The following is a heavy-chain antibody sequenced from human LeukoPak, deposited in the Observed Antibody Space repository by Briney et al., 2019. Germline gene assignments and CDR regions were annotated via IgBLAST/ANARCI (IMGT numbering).Heavy chain of an antibody. D-gene: IGHD6-13*01. CDR1: GYTFTGYY. J-gene: IGHJ4*02. Sequence: ASVKVSCKASGYTFTGYYMHWVRQAPGQGLEWMGIINPSGGSTSYAQKFQGRVTMTRDMSTSTVYMELSSLRSEDTAVYYCARDRRTPTGYSSSWYVYDYWGQGTLVTVSS. CDR2: INPSGGST. V-gene: IGHV1-46*01. CDR3: ARDRRTPTGYSSSWYVYDY.